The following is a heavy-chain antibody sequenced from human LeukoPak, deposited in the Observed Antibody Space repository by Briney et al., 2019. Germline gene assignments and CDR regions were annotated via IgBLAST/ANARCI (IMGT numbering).Heavy chain of an antibody. V-gene: IGHV3-53*01. CDR3: ARVVVVVPAAMARTHYFDY. J-gene: IGHJ4*02. CDR2: IYSGGST. Sequence: GGSLTLPCAPSGFTVSSNYMSWVRQAPGKALEWVSVIYSGGSTYYADPVKGRFTISRDNSKNPLYLQMNSLRAEDTAVYYCARVVVVVPAAMARTHYFDYWGQGTLVTVSS. CDR1: GFTVSSNY. D-gene: IGHD2-2*01.